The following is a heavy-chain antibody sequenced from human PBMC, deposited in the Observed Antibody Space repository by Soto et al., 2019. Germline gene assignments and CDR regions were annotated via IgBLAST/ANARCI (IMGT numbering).Heavy chain of an antibody. CDR2: INPNSGGT. D-gene: IGHD2-15*01. CDR1: GYTFTVYY. Sequence: ASVKVSCKASGYTFTVYYMHWVRQAPGQGLEWMGWINPNSGGTNYAQKFQGWVTMTRDTSISTAYMELSRLRSDDTAVYYCARAPLLGYCSGGSCYPPEGLYYYYYLDVWGKGTTVTVSS. V-gene: IGHV1-2*04. CDR3: ARAPLLGYCSGGSCYPPEGLYYYYYLDV. J-gene: IGHJ6*03.